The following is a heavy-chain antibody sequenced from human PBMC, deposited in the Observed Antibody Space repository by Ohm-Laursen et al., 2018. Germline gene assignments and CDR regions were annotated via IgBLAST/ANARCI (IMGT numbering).Heavy chain of an antibody. V-gene: IGHV3-9*01. CDR1: GFTFDDYA. CDR2: ISWNSGSI. D-gene: IGHD4-17*01. J-gene: IGHJ4*02. CDR3: ARESGDYL. Sequence: SLRLSCSASGFTFDDYAMHWVRQAPGKGLEWVSGISWNSGSIGYADSVRGRFTISRDNAKNSLYLQMNSLRAEDTAVYYCARESGDYLWGQGTLVTVSS.